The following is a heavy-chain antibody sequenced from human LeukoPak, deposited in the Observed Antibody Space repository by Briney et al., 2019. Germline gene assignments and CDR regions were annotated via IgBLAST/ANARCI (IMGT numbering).Heavy chain of an antibody. Sequence: GGSLRLSCAASGFTFNNAWMSWVRQAPGKGLEWVGRIKSKSDGGTTDYAAPVKGRFTISRDDSKNTLYLQMKSLKTEDTAVYYCTTEDRLDYSGLGSSPPFDYWGQGTLVTVSS. V-gene: IGHV3-15*01. D-gene: IGHD3-10*01. CDR2: IKSKSDGGTT. CDR1: GFTFNNAW. CDR3: TTEDRLDYSGLGSSPPFDY. J-gene: IGHJ4*02.